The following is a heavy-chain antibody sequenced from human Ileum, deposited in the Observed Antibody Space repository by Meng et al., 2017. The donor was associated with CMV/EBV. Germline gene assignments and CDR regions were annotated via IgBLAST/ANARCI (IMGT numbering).Heavy chain of an antibody. CDR1: GYTFTSSD. CDR3: ARGGGYDFGSGYYKMMYYYYGMDV. CDR2: MNPNSGNT. Sequence: ASVKVSCKASGYTFTSSDINWVRQATGQGLEWMGWMNPNSGNTGYAQKFQGRVTITRNTSISTAYMELSSLRSEDTAVYYCARGGGYDFGSGYYKMMYYYYGMDVWGQGTTVTVSS. J-gene: IGHJ6*02. V-gene: IGHV1-8*03. D-gene: IGHD3-3*01.